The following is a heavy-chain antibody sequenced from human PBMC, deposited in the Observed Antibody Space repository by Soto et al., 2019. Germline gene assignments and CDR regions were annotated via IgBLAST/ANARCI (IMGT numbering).Heavy chain of an antibody. CDR1: GFTFSSYS. CDR3: ARPWGHYYYYYYMDV. J-gene: IGHJ6*03. CDR2: ISSSSSYI. V-gene: IGHV3-21*01. D-gene: IGHD7-27*01. Sequence: EVQLVESGGGLVKPGGSLRLSCAASGFTFSSYSMNWVRQAPGKGLEWVSSISSSSSYIYYADSVKGRFTISRDNAKNSLYLQMNSLRAEDTAVYYCARPWGHYYYYYYMDVWGKGTTVTGSS.